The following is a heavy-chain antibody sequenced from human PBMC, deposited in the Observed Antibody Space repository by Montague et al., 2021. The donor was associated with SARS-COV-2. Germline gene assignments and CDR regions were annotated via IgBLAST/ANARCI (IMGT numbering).Heavy chain of an antibody. CDR2: TYYRSKWDS. CDR1: GESVFSKSVA. CDR3: ASSGITLTGLDAFDI. D-gene: IGHD3-9*01. Sequence: CAISGESVFSKSVAWNWIRQSPSRGLGWLGRTYYRSKWDSDYAESVKRRLVVTPDTSKNQVSLQLNSVIPEDTAVYFCASSGITLTGLDAFDIWGQGTMSPSLQ. V-gene: IGHV6-1*01. J-gene: IGHJ3*02.